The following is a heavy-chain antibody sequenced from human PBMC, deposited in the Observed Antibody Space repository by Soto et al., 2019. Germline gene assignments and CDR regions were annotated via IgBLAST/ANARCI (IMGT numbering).Heavy chain of an antibody. CDR2: IYPSGTT. J-gene: IGHJ6*02. CDR3: AKEHSGVDV. D-gene: IGHD1-1*01. CDR1: GVSISSDNW. Sequence: QVQLQESGPGLVKPSETLSLTCAVSGVSISSDNWWNWVRQPPGKGLEWIGEIYPSGTTNYNPSLKSRLTISIDKSKNQFSLRLTSVTVADTAVYYCAKEHSGVDVWGQGTTVTVSS. V-gene: IGHV4-4*02.